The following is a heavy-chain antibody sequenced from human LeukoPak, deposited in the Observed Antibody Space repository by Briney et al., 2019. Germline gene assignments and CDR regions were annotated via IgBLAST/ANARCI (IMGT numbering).Heavy chain of an antibody. CDR2: NYTSGST. J-gene: IGHJ4*02. Sequence: PSETLSLTCTVSGGSISSYYWSWIRQPAGKGLEWIGRNYTSGSTNYNPSLKSRVTMSVDTSKNQFSLKLSSVTAADTAVYYYASETKAFTGYYFDYWGQGTLVTVSS. CDR1: GGSISSYY. CDR3: ASETKAFTGYYFDY. D-gene: IGHD3-3*02. V-gene: IGHV4-4*07.